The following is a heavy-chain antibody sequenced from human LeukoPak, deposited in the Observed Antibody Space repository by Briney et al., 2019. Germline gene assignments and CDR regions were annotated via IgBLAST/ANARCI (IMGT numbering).Heavy chain of an antibody. CDR2: IYYSGST. Sequence: SETLSLTCTVSGGSVSSGSYYWSWIQQPPGKGLEWIGYIYYSGSTNYNPSLKSRVTISVDTSKNQFSLKLSSVTAADTAVYYCARLDCSGGSCFRYYFDYWGQGTLVTVSS. D-gene: IGHD2-15*01. CDR3: ARLDCSGGSCFRYYFDY. CDR1: GGSVSSGSYY. J-gene: IGHJ4*02. V-gene: IGHV4-61*01.